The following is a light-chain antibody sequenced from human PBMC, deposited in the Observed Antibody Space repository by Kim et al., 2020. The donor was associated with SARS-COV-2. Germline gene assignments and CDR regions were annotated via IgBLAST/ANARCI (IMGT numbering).Light chain of an antibody. CDR1: SSNIGAGYD. V-gene: IGLV1-40*01. J-gene: IGLJ1*01. Sequence: QSVLTQPPSMSGAPGQRVTISCTGSSSNIGAGYDVPWYQQLPGKAPKPLIYGDSNRPSGVPDRFSGSKSGTSASLAITGLQADDEADYYCQSYDSSLSGYVFGAGTKVTVL. CDR3: QSYDSSLSGYV. CDR2: GDS.